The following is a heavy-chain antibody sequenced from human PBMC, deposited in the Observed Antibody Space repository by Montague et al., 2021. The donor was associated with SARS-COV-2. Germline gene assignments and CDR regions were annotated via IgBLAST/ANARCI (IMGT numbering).Heavy chain of an antibody. CDR2: IYYSGST. Sequence: SETLSLTCTVSGGSISSSSYYWGWIRQPPGKGLEWIGSIYYSGSTYYNPSLKSRVTISVDTSKNQFSLKLSSVAAADTAVYYCASPRYGDSGFDPWDQGTLVTVSS. CDR3: ASPRYGDSGFDP. V-gene: IGHV4-39*01. D-gene: IGHD4-17*01. J-gene: IGHJ5*02. CDR1: GGSISSSSYY.